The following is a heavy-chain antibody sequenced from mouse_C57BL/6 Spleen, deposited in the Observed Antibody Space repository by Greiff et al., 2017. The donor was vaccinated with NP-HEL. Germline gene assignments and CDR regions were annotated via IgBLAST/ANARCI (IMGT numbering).Heavy chain of an antibody. CDR1: GYTFTSYG. CDR2: IYPRSGNT. J-gene: IGHJ2*01. CDR3: ARFYGRDFDY. Sequence: VQRVESGAELARPGASVKLSCKASGYTFTSYGISWVKQRTGQGLEWIGEIYPRSGNTYYNEKFKGKATLTADKSSSTAYMELRSLTSEDSAVYFCARFYGRDFDYWGQGTTLTVSS. D-gene: IGHD1-1*02. V-gene: IGHV1-81*01.